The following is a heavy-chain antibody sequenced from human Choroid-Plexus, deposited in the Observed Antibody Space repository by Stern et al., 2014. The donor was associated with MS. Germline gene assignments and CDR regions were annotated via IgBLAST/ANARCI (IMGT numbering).Heavy chain of an antibody. CDR3: AKDRQYLTHFFDH. Sequence: MQLVESGGGVVQPGRPLRLSCVASGFTLGSCAMHWVRQAPGKGLEWVAGVSYDGSNKYYADSVKGRFTISRDNSQNTLYMQMSSLRPEDTAVYYCAKDRQYLTHFFDHWGQGSLVTVSS. V-gene: IGHV3-30*18. CDR2: VSYDGSNK. CDR1: GFTLGSCA. D-gene: IGHD2/OR15-2a*01. J-gene: IGHJ5*02.